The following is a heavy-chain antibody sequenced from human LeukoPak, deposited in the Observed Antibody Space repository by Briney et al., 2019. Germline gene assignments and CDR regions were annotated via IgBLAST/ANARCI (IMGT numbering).Heavy chain of an antibody. J-gene: IGHJ4*02. Sequence: ASVKVSCKASGYTFTSYGISWVRQAPGQGLEWMGWISAYNGNTNYAQKLQGRVTMTTDTSTSTAYMELRSLRSDDTAVYYCARGYFLGYCSGGSCYSDYWGQGTLVTVSS. CDR2: ISAYNGNT. D-gene: IGHD2-15*01. CDR3: ARGYFLGYCSGGSCYSDY. CDR1: GYTFTSYG. V-gene: IGHV1-18*01.